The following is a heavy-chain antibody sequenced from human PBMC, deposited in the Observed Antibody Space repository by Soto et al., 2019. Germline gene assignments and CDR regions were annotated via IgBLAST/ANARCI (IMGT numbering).Heavy chain of an antibody. CDR3: ARPSQVVQVTAILSNGMDV. D-gene: IGHD2-21*02. CDR1: GFTFSSYG. CDR2: IWYDGSNK. J-gene: IGHJ6*02. V-gene: IGHV3-33*01. Sequence: GGSLRLSCAASGFTFSSYGMHWVRQAPGKGLEWVAVIWYDGSNKYYADSVKGRFTISRDNSKNTLYLQMNSLRAEDTAVYYCARPSQVVQVTAILSNGMDVWGQGTTVTVSS.